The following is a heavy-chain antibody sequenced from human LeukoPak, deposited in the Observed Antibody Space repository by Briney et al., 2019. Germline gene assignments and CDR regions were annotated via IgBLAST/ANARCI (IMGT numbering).Heavy chain of an antibody. CDR2: IIPILGIA. CDR1: GGTFSSYA. CDR3: ARGGVGDSSGWYYYYGMDV. D-gene: IGHD6-19*01. J-gene: IGHJ6*02. V-gene: IGHV1-69*04. Sequence: SVKVSCKASGGTFSSYAISWVRQAPGQGLEWMGRIIPILGIANYAQKFQGRVTITADKSTSTAYMELSSLRSEDTAVYYCARGGVGDSSGWYYYYGMDVWGQGTTVTVSS.